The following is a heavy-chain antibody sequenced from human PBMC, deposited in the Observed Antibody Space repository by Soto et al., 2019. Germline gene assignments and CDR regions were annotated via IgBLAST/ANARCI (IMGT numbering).Heavy chain of an antibody. J-gene: IGHJ4*02. V-gene: IGHV4-59*08. CDR2: IYYSGST. D-gene: IGHD6-6*01. Sequence: PSGTLSLTCTAAGGSISSYYLCWIRQPPGKGLEWIGYIYYSGSTNYSPSLKSRVTISVDTSKNHFSLRLSSVTAADTAVYYCARHRSIAALAFDNWGQETQVTVFS. CDR1: GGSISSYY. CDR3: ARHRSIAALAFDN.